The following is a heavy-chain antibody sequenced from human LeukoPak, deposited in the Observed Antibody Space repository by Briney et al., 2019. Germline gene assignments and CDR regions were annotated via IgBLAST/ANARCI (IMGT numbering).Heavy chain of an antibody. CDR3: ARGSHYSSPRFDL. CDR1: GFTFSTYG. Sequence: GGSLRLSCEASGFTFSTYGMIWVRQAPGKGPEWVSSISSISTYRHYADAVKGRFTISRDNTKNSLYLQMDSLRVEDTAVYYCARGSHYSSPRFDLWGRGTLVTVSS. D-gene: IGHD6-13*01. V-gene: IGHV3-21*01. J-gene: IGHJ2*01. CDR2: ISSISTYR.